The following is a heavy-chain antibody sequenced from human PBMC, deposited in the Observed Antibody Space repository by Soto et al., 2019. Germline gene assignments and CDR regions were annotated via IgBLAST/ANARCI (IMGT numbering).Heavy chain of an antibody. D-gene: IGHD1-26*01. CDR2: INPSGGSS. V-gene: IGHV1-46*01. CDR1: GYTFTSYY. CDR3: ERHSGSYFALDY. J-gene: IGHJ4*02. Sequence: QVQLVQSGAEVKKHGASVKVSCKASGYTFTSYYMHWVRQAPGQGLEWMGIINPSGGSSSYAQKFQGRVTMTRDTYTSTVYMELRSLRSEDTAVYYCERHSGSYFALDYLGQGTLVTVSS.